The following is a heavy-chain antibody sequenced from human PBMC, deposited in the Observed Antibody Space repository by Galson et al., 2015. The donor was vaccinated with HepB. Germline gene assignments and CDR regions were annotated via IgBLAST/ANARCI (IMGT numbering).Heavy chain of an antibody. CDR2: IKQDGSEK. D-gene: IGHD3-10*01. Sequence: SLRLSCAASGFTFSSYWMSWVRQAPGKGLEWVANIKQDGSEKYYVDSVKGRFTISRDNAKNSLYLQMNSLRAEDTAVYYCAREGVWFGESLDYWGQGTLVTVSS. J-gene: IGHJ4*02. CDR3: AREGVWFGESLDY. CDR1: GFTFSSYW. V-gene: IGHV3-7*03.